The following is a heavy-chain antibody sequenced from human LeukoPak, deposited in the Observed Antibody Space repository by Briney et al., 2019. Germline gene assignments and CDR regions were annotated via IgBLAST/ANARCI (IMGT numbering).Heavy chain of an antibody. CDR1: GFTFSSYA. CDR2: ISGSGGST. CDR3: AKDRLDYGDYGASYYFDY. Sequence: PGGSLRLSCAASGFTFSSYAMSWVRQAPGKGLEWVSAISGSGGSTYYADSVKGRFTISRDNSKNTLYLQMNSLRAEDTAVYYCAKDRLDYGDYGASYYFDYWGQGTLVTVSS. V-gene: IGHV3-23*01. J-gene: IGHJ4*02. D-gene: IGHD4-17*01.